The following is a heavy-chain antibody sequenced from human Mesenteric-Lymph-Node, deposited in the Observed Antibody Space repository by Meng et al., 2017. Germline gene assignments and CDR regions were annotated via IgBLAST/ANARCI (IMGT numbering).Heavy chain of an antibody. CDR2: IYYSGST. D-gene: IGHD5-24*01. V-gene: IGHV4-31*03. CDR1: GGPISSGGYD. Sequence: VPLRGSGPGLVTPLPPLSLTCTGPGGPISSGGYDWSWIRQHPGKGLEWIGYIYYSGSTYYNPSLKSRVTISVDTSKNQFSLKLSSVTAADTAVYYCARGPSRWLQFSFDYWGQGTLVTVSS. J-gene: IGHJ4*02. CDR3: ARGPSRWLQFSFDY.